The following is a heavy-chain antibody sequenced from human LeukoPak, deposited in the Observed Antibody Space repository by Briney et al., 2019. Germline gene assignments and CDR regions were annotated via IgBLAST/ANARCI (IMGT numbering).Heavy chain of an antibody. J-gene: IGHJ5*02. D-gene: IGHD3-10*01. CDR1: GYSISSGYY. V-gene: IGHV4-38-2*02. CDR2: IYHSGST. CDR3: ARDNGHVQPWPSGWFDP. Sequence: SETLSLTCTVSGYSISSGYYWGWIRQPPGKGLEWIGSIYHSGSTYYNPSLKSRVPISVDTSKNQFSLKLSSVTAADTAVYYCARDNGHVQPWPSGWFDPWGQGTLVTVSS.